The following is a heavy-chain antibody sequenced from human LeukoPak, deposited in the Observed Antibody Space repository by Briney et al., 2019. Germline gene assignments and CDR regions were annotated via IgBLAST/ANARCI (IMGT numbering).Heavy chain of an antibody. CDR2: INPNSGGT. Sequence: ASVKVSCKASGYTFTGYYMHWVRQAPGQGLEWMGRINPNSGGTNYAQKFQGRVTMTRDTSISTAYMELSRLRSDDTAVYYCARVSMGTHTIRYYWGQGTLVTVSS. D-gene: IGHD3-3*02. CDR3: ARVSMGTHTIRYY. J-gene: IGHJ4*02. CDR1: GYTFTGYY. V-gene: IGHV1-2*06.